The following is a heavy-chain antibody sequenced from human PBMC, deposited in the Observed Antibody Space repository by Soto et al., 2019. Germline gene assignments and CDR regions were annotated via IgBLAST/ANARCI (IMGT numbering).Heavy chain of an antibody. CDR2: VYYSGNT. D-gene: IGHD2-21*02. Sequence: SETLSLTCTVSGGSFSSSTYYWGWIRQPPGKGLEWIANVYYSGNTNYNPPLNGRVTISVDTSKNHFSLRLRSVTAADTAVYYCARQGGGGNNGDFTWPDGDNWFDPWGQGARVTVSS. CDR3: ARQGGGGNNGDFTWPDGDNWFDP. V-gene: IGHV4-39*01. CDR1: GGSFSSSTYY. J-gene: IGHJ5*02.